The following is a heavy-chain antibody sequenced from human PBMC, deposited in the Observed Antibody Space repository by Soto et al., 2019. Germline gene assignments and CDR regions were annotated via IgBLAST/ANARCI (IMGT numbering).Heavy chain of an antibody. V-gene: IGHV1-46*01. CDR1: GYTFTSYY. Sequence: QVQLVQSGAEVKKPGASVKVSCKASGYTFTSYYMHWVRQAPGQGLEWMGVINPSGGSTGYAQKFQGRVTMTRDPSTSTVYMEMSSLRSEDTAVYYCARDRGRAAAGEYHYYGMDVWGQGTTVTVSS. CDR3: ARDRGRAAAGEYHYYGMDV. J-gene: IGHJ6*02. D-gene: IGHD6-13*01. CDR2: INPSGGST.